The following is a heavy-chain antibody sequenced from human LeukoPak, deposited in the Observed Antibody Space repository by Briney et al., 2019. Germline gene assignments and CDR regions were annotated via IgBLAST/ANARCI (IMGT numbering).Heavy chain of an antibody. Sequence: PGGSLRLSCAASGFTFSSYAMSWVCQAPGKGLEWVSAISGSGGSTYYADSVKGRFTISRDNSKNTLYLQMNSLRAEDTAVYYCASKQYSSGWYYFDYWGQGTLVTVSS. D-gene: IGHD6-19*01. V-gene: IGHV3-23*01. CDR2: ISGSGGST. CDR3: ASKQYSSGWYYFDY. CDR1: GFTFSSYA. J-gene: IGHJ4*02.